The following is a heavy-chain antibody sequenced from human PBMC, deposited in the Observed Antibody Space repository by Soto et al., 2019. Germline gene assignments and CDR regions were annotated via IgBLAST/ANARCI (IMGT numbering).Heavy chain of an antibody. CDR1: GYTFTTYY. CDR2: INPSGGSA. Sequence: QVQLVQSGAEVKKPGASVKVSCKASGYTFTTYYIHWVRQAPGQGLAWIGVINPSGGSATYTQNFQDRVTMTRDTSTSTVTMELGSLTTDDTALYYCARYPLLGWLQSWHVDYWGQGALVTVSS. J-gene: IGHJ4*02. V-gene: IGHV1-46*01. D-gene: IGHD5-12*01. CDR3: ARYPLLGWLQSWHVDY.